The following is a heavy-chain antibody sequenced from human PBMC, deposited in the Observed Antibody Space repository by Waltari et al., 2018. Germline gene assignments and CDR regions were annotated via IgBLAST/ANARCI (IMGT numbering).Heavy chain of an antibody. CDR3: ARLVVVVAADDY. Sequence: EVQLVESGGGWVQPGGSLRLPCQASGLTFSSYSLKRVRQAPGKGLEWVSYISSSSSTIYYADSVKGRFTISRDNAKNSLYLQMNSLRAEDTAVYYCARLVVVVAADDYWGQGTLVTVSS. D-gene: IGHD2-15*01. CDR2: ISSSSSTI. J-gene: IGHJ4*02. CDR1: GLTFSSYS. V-gene: IGHV3-48*01.